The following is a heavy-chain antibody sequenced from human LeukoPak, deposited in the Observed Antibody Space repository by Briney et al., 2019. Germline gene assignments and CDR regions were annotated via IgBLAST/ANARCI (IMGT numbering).Heavy chain of an antibody. V-gene: IGHV3-21*01. CDR1: GFTFSSYS. Sequence: GGSLRLSCAASGFTFSSYSMNWVRQAPGKGLEWVSSISSSSSYIYHAASVTCRFTISRNNAKNSLYLQMKSMRAEDTAVYYCARDRVEVFDYWGQGTLVTVSS. CDR3: ARDRVEVFDY. D-gene: IGHD2-15*01. J-gene: IGHJ4*02. CDR2: ISSSSSYI.